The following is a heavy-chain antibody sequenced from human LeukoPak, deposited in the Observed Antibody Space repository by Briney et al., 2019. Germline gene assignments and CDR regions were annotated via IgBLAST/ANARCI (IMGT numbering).Heavy chain of an antibody. CDR1: GGSISSRSYY. Sequence: PSETLSLTCTVSGGSISSRSYYWGWIRQPPGKGLEWIGSIYYSGSTYYNPSLKSRVTISVDTSKNQFSLKLSSVTAADTAVYYCARQGYSYGTSYNWFDPWGQGTLVTVSS. J-gene: IGHJ5*02. CDR3: ARQGYSYGTSYNWFDP. D-gene: IGHD5-18*01. V-gene: IGHV4-39*01. CDR2: IYYSGST.